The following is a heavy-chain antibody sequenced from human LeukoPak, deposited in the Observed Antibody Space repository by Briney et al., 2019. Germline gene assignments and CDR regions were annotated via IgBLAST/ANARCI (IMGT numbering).Heavy chain of an antibody. CDR1: RFTFSAYA. V-gene: IGHV3-23*01. CDR2: IGGSGGST. Sequence: GGSLRLSCAASRFTFSAYAMSWVRQAPGKGLEWVSAIGGSGGSTYYADSVKGRFTISRDNSKNTLYLQMNTLRAEDTAVYYCAKGALGSRRHYFFDYWGQGTLVTVSS. J-gene: IGHJ4*02. D-gene: IGHD6-13*01. CDR3: AKGALGSRRHYFFDY.